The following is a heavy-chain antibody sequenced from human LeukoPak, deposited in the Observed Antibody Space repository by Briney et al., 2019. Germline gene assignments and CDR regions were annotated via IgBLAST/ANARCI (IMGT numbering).Heavy chain of an antibody. D-gene: IGHD1-26*01. J-gene: IGHJ4*02. V-gene: IGHV4-34*01. CDR2: INHSGST. Sequence: KPSETLSLTCAVYGGSFSGYYWSWIRQPPGKGLEWIGEINHSGSTNYNPSLESRVTISLDTSKNQLSLKLTSVTASDTAVYYCARGVGPTTAQSTFDYWGQGALVTVSS. CDR3: ARGVGPTTAQSTFDY. CDR1: GGSFSGYY.